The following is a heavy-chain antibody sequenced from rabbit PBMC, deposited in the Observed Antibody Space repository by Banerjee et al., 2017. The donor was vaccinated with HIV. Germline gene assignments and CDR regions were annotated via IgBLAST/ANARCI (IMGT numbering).Heavy chain of an antibody. Sequence: QSLEESGGDLVKPGASLTLTCTASGFAFSRNVMCWFRQAPGKGPEWIARIWNGDGSTDYASWAKGRFTISKTSSTTVTLQMTSLTAADTATYFCARDLAGVIGWNFKLWGPGTLVTVS. D-gene: IGHD4-1*01. CDR3: ARDLAGVIGWNFKL. CDR2: IWNGDGST. J-gene: IGHJ4*01. CDR1: GFAFSRNV. V-gene: IGHV1S40*01.